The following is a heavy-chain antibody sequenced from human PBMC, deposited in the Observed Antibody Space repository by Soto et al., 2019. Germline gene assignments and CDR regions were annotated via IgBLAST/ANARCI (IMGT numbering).Heavy chain of an antibody. Sequence: SETLSLTCAVSVGSISSGGYSWSWIRQPPGKGLEWIGYIYHSGSTYYNPSLKSRVTISVDRSKNQFSLKLSSVTAADTAVYYCARVPDRWGQGTLVTVSS. J-gene: IGHJ5*02. CDR1: VGSISSGGYS. CDR3: ARVPDR. CDR2: IYHSGST. D-gene: IGHD2-2*01. V-gene: IGHV4-30-2*01.